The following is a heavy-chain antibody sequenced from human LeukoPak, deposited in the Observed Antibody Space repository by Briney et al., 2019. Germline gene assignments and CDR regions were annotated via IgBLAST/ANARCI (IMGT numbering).Heavy chain of an antibody. Sequence: PGRSLRLSCAASGFTFSSYAMHWVRQAPGKGLEWVSYISGSSNTIYYADSVKGRFTISRDNAQNSLYLQMNSLRAEDTAVYYCARDFGARGWLDYWGQGTLVTVSS. CDR3: ARDFGARGWLDY. D-gene: IGHD6-19*01. V-gene: IGHV3-48*01. CDR2: ISGSSNTI. J-gene: IGHJ4*02. CDR1: GFTFSSYA.